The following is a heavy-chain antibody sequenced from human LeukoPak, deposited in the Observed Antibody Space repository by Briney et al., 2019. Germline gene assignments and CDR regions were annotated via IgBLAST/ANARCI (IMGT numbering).Heavy chain of an antibody. D-gene: IGHD2-2*01. CDR2: MNPNSGNT. Sequence: GASVKVSCKASGYTFTSYDINWVRQATGQGLEWMGWMNPNSGNTGYAQKFQGRVTMTRNTSISTAYMELSSLRSEDTAVYYCARPNVPAARYNWFDPWGQGTLVTVSS. J-gene: IGHJ5*02. CDR1: GYTFTSYD. CDR3: ARPNVPAARYNWFDP. V-gene: IGHV1-8*01.